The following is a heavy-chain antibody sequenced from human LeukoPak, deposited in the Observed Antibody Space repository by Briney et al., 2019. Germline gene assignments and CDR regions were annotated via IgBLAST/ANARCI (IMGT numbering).Heavy chain of an antibody. V-gene: IGHV4-34*01. Sequence: SETLSLTCAVYGGSFSGYYWSWIRQPPGKGLEWIGEINHSGSTNYNPSLKGRVTISVDTSKNQFSLKLSSVTAADTAVYYCARSLGGGTYYYYYYMDVWGKGTTVTVSS. D-gene: IGHD4-23*01. CDR2: INHSGST. CDR1: GGSFSGYY. J-gene: IGHJ6*03. CDR3: ARSLGGGTYYYYYYMDV.